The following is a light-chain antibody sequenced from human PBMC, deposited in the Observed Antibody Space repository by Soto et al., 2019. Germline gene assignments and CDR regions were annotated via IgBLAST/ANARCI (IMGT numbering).Light chain of an antibody. V-gene: IGLV2-23*01. CDR2: EAT. CDR3: CSYAGTSSWV. Sequence: QSALTQPASVSGSPGQSITISCTGTSSNIGSYNFVSWYQQRPGRAPKLMIFEATKRPSGVPPRFSGSKSGTTPSLTSSGLQDEDEDDYYCCSYAGTSSWVFGGGTKLTVL. CDR1: SSNIGSYNF. J-gene: IGLJ3*02.